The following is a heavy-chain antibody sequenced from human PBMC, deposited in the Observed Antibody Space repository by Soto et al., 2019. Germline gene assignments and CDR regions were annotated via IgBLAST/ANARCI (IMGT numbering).Heavy chain of an antibody. V-gene: IGHV1-69*01. CDR1: GDTFNSYV. D-gene: IGHD5-18*01. Sequence: QVQLVQSGPEVKKPGSSVKVSRKASGDTFNSYVITWVRQAPGQGLEWLGGIITAFGTTSYAQNFQDRLTITADEAATTDHMELSSLTSDDTAMYYCTRSYGYTFGGSLDNWGQGTLVTVSS. J-gene: IGHJ4*02. CDR2: IITAFGTT. CDR3: TRSYGYTFGGSLDN.